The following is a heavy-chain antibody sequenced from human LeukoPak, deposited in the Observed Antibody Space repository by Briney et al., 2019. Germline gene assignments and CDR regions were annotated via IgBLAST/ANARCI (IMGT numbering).Heavy chain of an antibody. D-gene: IGHD1-26*01. CDR3: TTGVGDY. CDR1: LFTFNNSW. CDR2: NKSKTDDETT. V-gene: IGHV3-15*01. J-gene: IGHJ4*02. Sequence: GGSLSLSCAACLFTFNNSWLRWVRHAPGKGMEWISRNKSKTDDETTDYAEVMKGRFTITRNDSKNTLYLQMNSLNAEDTAVYYCTTGVGDYWGQGTLVTVSS.